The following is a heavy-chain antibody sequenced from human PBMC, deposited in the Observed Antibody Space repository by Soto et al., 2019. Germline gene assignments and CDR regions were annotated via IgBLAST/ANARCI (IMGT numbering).Heavy chain of an antibody. CDR3: AKDGGYSSGRYGA. J-gene: IGHJ5*02. V-gene: IGHV3-9*01. CDR1: GFTFDDYA. Sequence: EVQLVESGGGLVQPGRSLRLSCAASGFTFDDYAMHWVRQAPGKGLEWVSGISWKRVSIGYADSVKGRFTISRDNAKNSLFLQMNHLSAEDTALYYCAKDGGYSSGRYGAWGQGTLVTVSS. D-gene: IGHD6-19*01. CDR2: ISWKRVSI.